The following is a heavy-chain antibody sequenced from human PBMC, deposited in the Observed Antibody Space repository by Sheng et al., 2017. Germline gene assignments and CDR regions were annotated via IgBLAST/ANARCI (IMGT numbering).Heavy chain of an antibody. D-gene: IGHD4-17*01. CDR3: ARSSIYGDSGLLHLYY. CDR1: GYSISSGWY. Sequence: QVHLQESGPGLVKPSETLSLSCVVSGYSISSGWYWGWIRQTPEKGLEWIGSIYHSGHTYSNPSLKSRVTLSVDPSKNQVSLRLNSVTASDSAVYYCARSSIYGDSGLLHLYYWAEGT. V-gene: IGHV4-38-2*01. CDR2: IYHSGHT. J-gene: IGHJ4*02.